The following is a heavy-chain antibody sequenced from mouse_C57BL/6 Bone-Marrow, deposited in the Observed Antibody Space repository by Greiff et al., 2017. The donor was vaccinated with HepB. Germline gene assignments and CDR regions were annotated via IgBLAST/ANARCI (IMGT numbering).Heavy chain of an antibody. CDR3: ARYGSSYSWFAY. D-gene: IGHD1-1*01. CDR1: GYAFSSSW. J-gene: IGHJ3*01. Sequence: VQLQQSGPELVKPGASVKISCKASGYAFSSSWMNWVKQRPGKGLEWIGRIYPGDGDTNYNGKFKGKATLTADKSSSTAYMQLSSLTSEDSAVYFCARYGSSYSWFAYWGQGTLVTVSA. CDR2: IYPGDGDT. V-gene: IGHV1-82*01.